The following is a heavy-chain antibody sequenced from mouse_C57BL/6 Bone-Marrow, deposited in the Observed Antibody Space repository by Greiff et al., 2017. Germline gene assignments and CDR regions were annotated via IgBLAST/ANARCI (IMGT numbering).Heavy chain of an antibody. Sequence: VQLQQSGAELVRPGSSVKMSCKTSGYTFTSYGINWVKQRPGQGLEWIGYIYIGNGYTEYNEKFKGKATLTSDTSSSTAYMQLSSLTSEDSAISLCAGSGGYYSYWYFDVWGTGTAVTVTS. CDR2: IYIGNGYT. V-gene: IGHV1-58*01. J-gene: IGHJ1*03. D-gene: IGHD2-3*01. CDR3: AGSGGYYSYWYFDV. CDR1: GYTFTSYG.